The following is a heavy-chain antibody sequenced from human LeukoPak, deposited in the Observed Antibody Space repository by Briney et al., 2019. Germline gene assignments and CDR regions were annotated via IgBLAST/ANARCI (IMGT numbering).Heavy chain of an antibody. CDR1: GFTFSSYS. CDR3: AREGAGYYDSSGYPW. CDR2: ISSSSSYI. J-gene: IGHJ4*02. V-gene: IGHV3-21*01. D-gene: IGHD3-22*01. Sequence: GGSLRLSCAASGFTFSSYSMNWVRQAPGKGLEWVSSISSSSSYIYYADSVKGRFTISRDNAKNSLYLQMNSLRAEDTAVYYCAREGAGYYDSSGYPWWGQRTLVTVSS.